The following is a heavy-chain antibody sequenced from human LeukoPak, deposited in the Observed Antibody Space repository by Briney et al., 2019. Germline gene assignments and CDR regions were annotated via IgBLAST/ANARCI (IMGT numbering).Heavy chain of an antibody. Sequence: GSLRLCYAASGFTFSSYWMHWVRQVPGKGLVWVARINPGGSSITYADSVKGRFTISRDTSKNTLYLQMNSLRAEDTAVYYCAKVMLERRTLTPYFDYWGQGTLVTVSS. CDR2: INPGGSSI. CDR3: AKVMLERRTLTPYFDY. CDR1: GFTFSSYW. J-gene: IGHJ4*02. D-gene: IGHD1-1*01. V-gene: IGHV3-74*01.